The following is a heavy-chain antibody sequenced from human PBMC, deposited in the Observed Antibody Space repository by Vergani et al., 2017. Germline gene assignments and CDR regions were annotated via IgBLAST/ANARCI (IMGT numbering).Heavy chain of an antibody. V-gene: IGHV3-23*04. CDR3: AKEGRSGITPFVAD. CDR2: INRGSTT. J-gene: IGHJ4*02. D-gene: IGHD1-14*01. CDR1: GFTFSSDA. Sequence: VQLVESGGGVVQPGGSLRLSCAASGFTFSSDAMSWVRQAPGKGLEWVSAINRGSTTYYADSVKGRFTISRDNSKNTVFLQMNSLIAEDTAVYYCAKEGRSGITPFVADWGQGTLVTVSS.